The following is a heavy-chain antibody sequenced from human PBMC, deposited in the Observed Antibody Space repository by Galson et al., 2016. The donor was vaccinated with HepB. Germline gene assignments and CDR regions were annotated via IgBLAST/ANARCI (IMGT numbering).Heavy chain of an antibody. J-gene: IGHJ4*02. CDR3: ARDPGYCTGTSCHKDY. D-gene: IGHD2-2*02. CDR1: GFTFSSYS. Sequence: SLRLSCAVSGFTFSSYSMNWVRQTPGTGLEWVSYISSSGSTTYYADSVKGRFTISRDNAKNSLYLQMNSLRDEDTAVYYCARDPGYCTGTSCHKDYWGQGTLVTVSS. CDR2: ISSSGSTT. V-gene: IGHV3-48*02.